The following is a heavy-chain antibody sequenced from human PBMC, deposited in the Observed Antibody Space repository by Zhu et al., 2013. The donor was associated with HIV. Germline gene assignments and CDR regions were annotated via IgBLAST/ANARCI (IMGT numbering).Heavy chain of an antibody. CDR2: ISGGNGHT. V-gene: IGHV1-3*01. CDR3: ARGIVGGTTLYFDL. Sequence: QVQLVQSGAEVKKPGASVKVSCTASGYTFTSYALQWVRQAPGQRLEWMGWISGGNGHTKYSQKFQGRVTITRDTSASTAYMELSSLRSEDTAVYYCARGIVGGTTLYFDLWGRGTLVTVSS. D-gene: IGHD1-26*01. CDR1: GYTFTSYA. J-gene: IGHJ2*01.